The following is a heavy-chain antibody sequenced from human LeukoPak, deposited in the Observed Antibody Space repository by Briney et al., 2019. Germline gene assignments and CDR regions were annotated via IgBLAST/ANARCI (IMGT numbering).Heavy chain of an antibody. D-gene: IGHD4-11*01. CDR1: KFTFSHYG. J-gene: IGHJ4*02. V-gene: IGHV3-33*06. CDR3: AKDAQRGFDYSNSLEY. Sequence: GGSLRLSCAASKFTFSHYGMHWVRQAPGKGLQWVAVIWSDGSNQYYADSVKGRFTISRDNSNNMVYLQMDSLRADDTGVYYCAKDAQRGFDYSNSLEYWGQGALVSVSS. CDR2: IWSDGSNQ.